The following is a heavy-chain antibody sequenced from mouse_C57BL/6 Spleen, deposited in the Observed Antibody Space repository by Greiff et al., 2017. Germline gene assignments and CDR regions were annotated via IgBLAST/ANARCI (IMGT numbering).Heavy chain of an antibody. CDR1: GISITTGNYR. CDR3: ARGRGTTDWYFDV. J-gene: IGHJ1*03. D-gene: IGHD1-1*01. Sequence: ESGPGLVKPSQTVFLTCTVTGISITTGNYRWSWIRQFPGNKLEWIGYIYYSGTITYNPSLTSRTTITRDTPKNQFFLEMNPLTAEDTATYYCARGRGTTDWYFDVWGTGTTVTVSS. CDR2: IYYSGTI. V-gene: IGHV3-5*01.